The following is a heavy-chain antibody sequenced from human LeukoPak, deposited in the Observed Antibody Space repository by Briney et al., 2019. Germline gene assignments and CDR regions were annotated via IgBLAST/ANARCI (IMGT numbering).Heavy chain of an antibody. D-gene: IGHD5-18*01. J-gene: IGHJ4*02. V-gene: IGHV3-23*01. CDR2: ISGSGGST. Sequence: GGSLRLSCAASGFTFSSYAMNWVRQAPGKGLEWVSTISGSGGSTYYADSVKGRFTISRDNSKNTLYLQMNSLRAEDTAVYYCANGGYTYTYLPRHWGQGTLITVSS. CDR3: ANGGYTYTYLPRH. CDR1: GFTFSSYA.